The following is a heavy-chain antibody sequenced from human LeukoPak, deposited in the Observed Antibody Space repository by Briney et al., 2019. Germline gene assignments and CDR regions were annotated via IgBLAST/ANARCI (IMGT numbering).Heavy chain of an antibody. J-gene: IGHJ4*02. D-gene: IGHD3-10*01. CDR1: GGSFSGYY. Sequence: SETLSLTCAGYGGSFSGYYWSWIRQPPGKGLEWIGEINHSGSTNYNPSLKSRVTISVDTSKNQFSLKLSSVTAADTAVYYCARLWFGELEDYWGQGTLVTVSS. CDR2: INHSGST. CDR3: ARLWFGELEDY. V-gene: IGHV4-34*01.